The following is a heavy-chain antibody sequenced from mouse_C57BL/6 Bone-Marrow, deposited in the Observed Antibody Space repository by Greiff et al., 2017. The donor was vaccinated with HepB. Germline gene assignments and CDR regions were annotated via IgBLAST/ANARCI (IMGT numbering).Heavy chain of an antibody. Sequence: QVQLQQPGAELVMPGASVKMSCKASGYTFTSYWMHWVKQRPGQGLEWIGEIDPSDSNTNYNQKFKGKSTLTVDKSSSTAYMQLSSLTSEDSAVYYCARYYGTYFDYWGQGTTPTVSS. V-gene: IGHV1-69*01. CDR1: GYTFTSYW. D-gene: IGHD2-1*01. CDR2: IDPSDSNT. J-gene: IGHJ2*01. CDR3: ARYYGTYFDY.